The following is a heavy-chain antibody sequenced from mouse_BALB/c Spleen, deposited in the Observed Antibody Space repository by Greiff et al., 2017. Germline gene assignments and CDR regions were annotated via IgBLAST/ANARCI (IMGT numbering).Heavy chain of an antibody. CDR1: GFTFSSFG. CDR2: ISSGSSTI. J-gene: IGHJ2*01. Sequence: DVKLVESGGGLVQPGGSRKLSCAASGFTFSSFGMHWVRQAPEKGLEWVAYISSGSSTIYYADTVKGRFTISRDNPKNTLFLQMTSLRSEDTAMYYCARYGSSFDYWGQGTTLTVSS. D-gene: IGHD1-1*01. V-gene: IGHV5-17*02. CDR3: ARYGSSFDY.